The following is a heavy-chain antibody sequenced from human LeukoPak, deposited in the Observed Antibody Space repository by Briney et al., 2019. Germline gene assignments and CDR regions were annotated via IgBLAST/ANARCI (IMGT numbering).Heavy chain of an antibody. CDR1: GYTFTSYY. Sequence: ASVKVSCKASGYTFTSYYMHWVRQAPGQGLEWMGIINPSGGSTSYAQKFQGRVTMTRDTSTSTVYMELSSLGSEDTAVYYCARDMSDFWSGYSHGMDVWGQGTTVTVSS. CDR2: INPSGGST. J-gene: IGHJ6*02. V-gene: IGHV1-46*01. D-gene: IGHD3-3*01. CDR3: ARDMSDFWSGYSHGMDV.